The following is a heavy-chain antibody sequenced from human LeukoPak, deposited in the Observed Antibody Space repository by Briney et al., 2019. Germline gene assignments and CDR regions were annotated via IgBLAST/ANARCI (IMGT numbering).Heavy chain of an antibody. V-gene: IGHV1-2*02. D-gene: IGHD2-15*01. CDR1: GYTFTSYD. CDR2: INPNSGGT. Sequence: ASVKVSCKASGYTFTSYDINWVRQAPGQGLEWMGWINPNSGGTNYAQKFQGRVTMTRDTSISTAYMELSRLRSDDTAVYYCARGLSGPYYYYYMDVWGKGTSVTVSS. CDR3: ARGLSGPYYYYYMDV. J-gene: IGHJ6*03.